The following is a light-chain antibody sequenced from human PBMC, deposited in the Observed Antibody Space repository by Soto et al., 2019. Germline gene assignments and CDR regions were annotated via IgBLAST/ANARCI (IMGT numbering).Light chain of an antibody. Sequence: QSALTQHPSASGSPGQSVTIFCTGTKNVIGGYDFLSCYQHPPGTAPKLIIYEVVQPPSVVPDLFSCSKSGNTASLTVSGLHAADDAYYFCKSYAGSNTYVFGSGTKVTVL. CDR1: KNVIGGYDF. CDR2: EVV. V-gene: IGLV2-8*01. J-gene: IGLJ1*01. CDR3: KSYAGSNTYV.